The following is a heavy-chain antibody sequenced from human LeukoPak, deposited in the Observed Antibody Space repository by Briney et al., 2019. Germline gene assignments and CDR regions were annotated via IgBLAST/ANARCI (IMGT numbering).Heavy chain of an antibody. Sequence: SETLSLTCAVYGGSFSGYYWSWIRQPPGKGLEWIGEINHSGSTNYNPSLKSRVTISVDTSKNQFSLKLSSVTAADTAVYYCASTGTHPGPLDYWSQGTLVTVSS. CDR1: GGSFSGYY. CDR3: ASTGTHPGPLDY. CDR2: INHSGST. D-gene: IGHD3-9*01. V-gene: IGHV4-34*01. J-gene: IGHJ4*02.